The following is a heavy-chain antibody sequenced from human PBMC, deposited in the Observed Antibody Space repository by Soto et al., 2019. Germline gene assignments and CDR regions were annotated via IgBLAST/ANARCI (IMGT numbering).Heavy chain of an antibody. V-gene: IGHV1-69*13. J-gene: IGHJ3*02. Sequence: SVKVSCKASGGTFSSYAISWVRQAPGQGLEWMGGIIPIFGTANYAQKFQGRVTITADESTSTAYMELSSLRSEDTAVYYCARDLGPSGYYDSSGYPDAFDIWGQGTMVTV. D-gene: IGHD3-22*01. CDR3: ARDLGPSGYYDSSGYPDAFDI. CDR2: IIPIFGTA. CDR1: GGTFSSYA.